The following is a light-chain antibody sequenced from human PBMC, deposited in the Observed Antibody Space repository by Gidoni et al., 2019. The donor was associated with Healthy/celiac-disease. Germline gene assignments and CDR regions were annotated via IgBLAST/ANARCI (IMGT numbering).Light chain of an antibody. CDR1: QSVSSSY. J-gene: IGKJ4*01. Sequence: IVLTQSTGTLSLSPGERATLSCRASQSVSSSYLAWYQQQPGQAPRLLLYGASRSATGIPDRFSGSGSCTDFTLTISRLEPEDFAVYYCQQYGSSPLTFGGGTKVEIK. CDR3: QQYGSSPLT. V-gene: IGKV3-20*01. CDR2: GAS.